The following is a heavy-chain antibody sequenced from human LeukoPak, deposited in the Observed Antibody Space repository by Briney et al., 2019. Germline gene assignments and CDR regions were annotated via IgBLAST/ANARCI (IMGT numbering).Heavy chain of an antibody. CDR1: GGSISSGGYY. CDR3: ARSATYYYDSSGSQDI. CDR2: IYYSGST. J-gene: IGHJ3*02. Sequence: SGTLSLTCTVSGGSISSGGYYWSWIRQHPGKGLERIGYIYYSGSTYYNPSLKSRVTISVDTSKNQFSLKLSSVTAADTAVYYCARSATYYYDSSGSQDIWGQGTMVTVSS. D-gene: IGHD3-22*01. V-gene: IGHV4-31*03.